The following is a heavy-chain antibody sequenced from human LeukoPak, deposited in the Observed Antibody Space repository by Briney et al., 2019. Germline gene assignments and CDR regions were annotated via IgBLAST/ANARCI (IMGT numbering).Heavy chain of an antibody. CDR3: ARGVVVTATLYYYYGMDV. D-gene: IGHD2-21*02. J-gene: IGHJ6*02. V-gene: IGHV1-2*02. Sequence: GASVKVPCKASGYTFTGYYMHWVRQAPGQGLEWMGWINPNSGGTNYAQKFQGRVTMTRDTSISTAYMELSRLRSDDTAVYYCARGVVVTATLYYYYGMDVWGQGTTVTVSS. CDR1: GYTFTGYY. CDR2: INPNSGGT.